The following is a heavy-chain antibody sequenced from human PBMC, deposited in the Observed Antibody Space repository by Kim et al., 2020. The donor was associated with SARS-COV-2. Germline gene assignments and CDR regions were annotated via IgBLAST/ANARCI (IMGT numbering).Heavy chain of an antibody. J-gene: IGHJ5*02. CDR1: GFTFSTYW. V-gene: IGHV3-74*01. Sequence: GGSLRLSCAASGFTFSTYWMHWVRQAPGKGPVWVSRIKSDGSSTTYADSVKGRFTISRDNSKNTLYLQMNSLRAEDTAVYYCARGRPTTLTTCWFGPWG. D-gene: IGHD4-17*01. CDR3: ARGRPTTLTTCWFGP. CDR2: IKSDGSST.